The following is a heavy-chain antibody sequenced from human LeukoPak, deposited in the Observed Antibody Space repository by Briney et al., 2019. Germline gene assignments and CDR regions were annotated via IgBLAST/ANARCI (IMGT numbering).Heavy chain of an antibody. CDR2: IYNSGST. J-gene: IGHJ4*02. CDR3: ARRSNPPGRIDH. D-gene: IGHD1-14*01. V-gene: IGHV3-66*04. Sequence: GGSLRLSCAASGFTVSSNYMTWVRQAPGKGLEWVAAIYNSGSTYYADSVKGRFTISRDNSKNTMYLQMNSLKGEDTAVYYCARRSNPPGRIDHWGQGTLVTVSS. CDR1: GFTVSSNY.